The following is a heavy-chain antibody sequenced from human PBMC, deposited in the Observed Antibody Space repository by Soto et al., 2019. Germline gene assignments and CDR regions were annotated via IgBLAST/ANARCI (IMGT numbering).Heavy chain of an antibody. Sequence: GGSLRLSCADSGFTFSSYWMSWVRQAPGKGLEWVANVKYDGSQTYYVGSVKGRFTISRDNAKSSLYLQMNSLRAEDTAVYYCARDVRHDSSGYYYGYYYYGMDVWGQGTTVTVSS. D-gene: IGHD3-22*01. V-gene: IGHV3-7*01. J-gene: IGHJ6*02. CDR2: VKYDGSQT. CDR1: GFTFSSYW. CDR3: ARDVRHDSSGYYYGYYYYGMDV.